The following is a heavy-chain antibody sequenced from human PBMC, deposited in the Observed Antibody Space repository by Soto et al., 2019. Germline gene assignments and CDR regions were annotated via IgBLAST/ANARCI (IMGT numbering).Heavy chain of an antibody. V-gene: IGHV2-5*02. CDR2: ICWDGDE. D-gene: IGHD2-15*01. Sequence: QITLKESGPTLVKPTQTLTLTCTFSGFSVSTSGVGVAWIRQPPGKALEWLALICWDGDERYSPFLQSRVTITKKTYKTHVVLTMTNMDPVDTATYYCAHKGGRGAGMDVWGQGTTVTVSS. CDR3: AHKGGRGAGMDV. CDR1: GFSVSTSGVG. J-gene: IGHJ6*02.